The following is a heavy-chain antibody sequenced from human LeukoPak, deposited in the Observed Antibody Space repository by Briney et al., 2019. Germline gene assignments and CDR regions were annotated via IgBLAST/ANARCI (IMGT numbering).Heavy chain of an antibody. Sequence: GGSLRLSCAVSGFTVSSNYMSWVRQAPGKGLEWVSVFYSGGSTYYADSVKGRFTISRDNSKNTLYLQMNSLRAEDTAVYYCARDGLAGTSDAFDIWGQGTMVTVSS. V-gene: IGHV3-66*01. CDR3: ARDGLAGTSDAFDI. CDR1: GFTVSSNY. D-gene: IGHD6-19*01. J-gene: IGHJ3*02. CDR2: FYSGGST.